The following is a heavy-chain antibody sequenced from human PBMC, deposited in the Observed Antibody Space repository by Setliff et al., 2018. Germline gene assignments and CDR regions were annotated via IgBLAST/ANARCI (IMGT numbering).Heavy chain of an antibody. D-gene: IGHD2-2*01. V-gene: IGHV4-34*01. CDR2: IYHSGSS. Sequence: KPSETLSLTCAVYGGSFNVYFWSWIRQPPGKGLEWIGSIYHSGSSYYNSSLRSRVTISVDTSKNQFSLILRSVTAADTAVYYCARGRMRGSCSGPSCTYDPFDIWGQGTPVTVSS. J-gene: IGHJ3*02. CDR3: ARGRMRGSCSGPSCTYDPFDI. CDR1: GGSFNVYF.